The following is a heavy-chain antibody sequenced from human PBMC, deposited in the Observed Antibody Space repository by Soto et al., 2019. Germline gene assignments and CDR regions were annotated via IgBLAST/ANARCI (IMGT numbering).Heavy chain of an antibody. CDR1: GFTFSSYA. Sequence: QVQLVESGGGVVQPGRSLRLSCAASGFTFSSYAMHWVRQAPGKGLEWVAVISYDGSNKYYADSVKGRFTISRDNSKNTLYLQMNSLRAEDTAVYYCAAGEVVTAVGYWGQGTLVNV. V-gene: IGHV3-30-3*01. J-gene: IGHJ4*02. D-gene: IGHD2-21*02. CDR3: AAGEVVTAVGY. CDR2: ISYDGSNK.